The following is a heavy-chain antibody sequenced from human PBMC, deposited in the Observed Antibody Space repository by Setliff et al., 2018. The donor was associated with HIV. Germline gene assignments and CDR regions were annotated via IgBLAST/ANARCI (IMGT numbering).Heavy chain of an antibody. CDR1: GGSLSGYH. Sequence: SETLSLTCGVYGGSLSGYHWSWIRLPPGKGLEWIGEINYSGSTNYNPSLTSRVIISVDTSKNHFSLKLSSLTPADTAVYYCARDLGGLWEVFDCWGQGTLVTVSS. V-gene: IGHV4-34*01. D-gene: IGHD1-26*01. J-gene: IGHJ4*02. CDR2: INYSGST. CDR3: ARDLGGLWEVFDC.